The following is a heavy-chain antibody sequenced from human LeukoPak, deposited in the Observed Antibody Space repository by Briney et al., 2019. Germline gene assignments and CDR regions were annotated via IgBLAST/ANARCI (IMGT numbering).Heavy chain of an antibody. D-gene: IGHD1-7*01. CDR2: INHSGST. CDR1: GGSFSGYY. CDR3: VRGGFPVATTGTTYFKFDY. Sequence: SETLSLTCAVYGGSFSGYYWSWIRQPPGKGLEWIGEINHSGSTNYNPSLKSRVTISVDTSKNQFSLKLSSVTAADTAVYYCVRGGFPVATTGTTYFKFDYWGQGTLVTVSS. V-gene: IGHV4-34*01. J-gene: IGHJ4*02.